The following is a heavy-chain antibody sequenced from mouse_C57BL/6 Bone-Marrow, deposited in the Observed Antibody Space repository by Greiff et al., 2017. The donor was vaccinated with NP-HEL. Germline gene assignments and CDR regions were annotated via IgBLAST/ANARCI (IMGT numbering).Heavy chain of an antibody. D-gene: IGHD1-1*01. Sequence: DVKLQQSGAELVRPGASVKLSCTASGFNIKDDYMHWVKQRPEQGLEWIGWIDPENGDTEYASKFQGKATITADTSSNTAYLQLSSLTSEDTAVYYCTRDYYGSSFYWGQGTTLTVSS. CDR1: GFNIKDDY. J-gene: IGHJ2*01. V-gene: IGHV14-4*01. CDR3: TRDYYGSSFY. CDR2: IDPENGDT.